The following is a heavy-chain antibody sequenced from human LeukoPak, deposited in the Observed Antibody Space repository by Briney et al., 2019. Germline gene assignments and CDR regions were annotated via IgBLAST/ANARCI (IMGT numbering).Heavy chain of an antibody. CDR1: GFTFSSYG. Sequence: PGGSLRLSCAASGFTFSSYGMHWVRQAPGKGLEWVAFIRHDGSNKFYADSVRGRFTISRDNSKNTLFLQMDGLRTEDTAVYYCAKDPSATVTPNYFDYWXXXTLVTVSS. J-gene: IGHJ4*03. D-gene: IGHD4-11*01. V-gene: IGHV3-30*02. CDR3: AKDPSATVTPNYFDY. CDR2: IRHDGSNK.